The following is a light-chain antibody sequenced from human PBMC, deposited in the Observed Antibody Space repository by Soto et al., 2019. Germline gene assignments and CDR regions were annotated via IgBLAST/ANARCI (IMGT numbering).Light chain of an antibody. Sequence: QSVLTQPPSISGAPGQRVTISCTGSSSNIGAGSDVHWYHQLPGTAPKLLIYGNTNRPSGVPDRFSGSKSGTSASLAIAGLQTEDEGDYYCAAWDDSLSGWVFGGGTKVTVL. CDR1: SSNIGAGSD. CDR2: GNT. J-gene: IGLJ3*02. CDR3: AAWDDSLSGWV. V-gene: IGLV1-40*01.